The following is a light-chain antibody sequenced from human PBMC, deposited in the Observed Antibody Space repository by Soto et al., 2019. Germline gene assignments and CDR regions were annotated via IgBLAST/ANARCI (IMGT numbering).Light chain of an antibody. Sequence: QSALTQPASVSGSPGQSITISCTGTSSDVGGYNYVSWYQQHPVKALKLLIYEVRNRPSGVSNRFSGSKSGNTASLTISGLQAEDEADYYCSSYTSSGPFYVFGTGTKLTVL. J-gene: IGLJ1*01. V-gene: IGLV2-14*01. CDR3: SSYTSSGPFYV. CDR1: SSDVGGYNY. CDR2: EVR.